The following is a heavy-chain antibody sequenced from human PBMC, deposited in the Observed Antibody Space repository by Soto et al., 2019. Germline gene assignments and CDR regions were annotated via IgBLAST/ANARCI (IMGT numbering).Heavy chain of an antibody. J-gene: IGHJ6*02. Sequence: QVQLVQSGAEVKKPGSSVKVSCKASGGTFSSYAISWVRQAPGQGLEWMGGIIPIFGTANYAQKFQGRVTITADESTSTAYMELSSLRSEDTAVCYCARGYYDSSGYYYPYYYYRMDVWGQGTTVTVSS. CDR3: ARGYYDSSGYYYPYYYYRMDV. CDR2: IIPIFGTA. V-gene: IGHV1-69*01. D-gene: IGHD3-22*01. CDR1: GGTFSSYA.